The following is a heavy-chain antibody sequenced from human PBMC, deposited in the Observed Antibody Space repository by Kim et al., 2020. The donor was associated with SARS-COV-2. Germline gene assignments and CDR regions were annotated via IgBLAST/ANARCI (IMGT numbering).Heavy chain of an antibody. CDR2: ISSSSSTI. J-gene: IGHJ6*02. CDR1: GFTFSSYS. CDR3: ARDDTEGILYGVHYYYYGMDV. Sequence: GGSLRLSCAASGFTFSSYSMNWVRQAPGKGLEWVSYISSSSSTIYYADSVKGRFTISRDNAKNSLYLQMNSLRDEDTAVYYCARDDTEGILYGVHYYYYGMDVWGQGTTVTVSS. V-gene: IGHV3-48*02. D-gene: IGHD4-17*01.